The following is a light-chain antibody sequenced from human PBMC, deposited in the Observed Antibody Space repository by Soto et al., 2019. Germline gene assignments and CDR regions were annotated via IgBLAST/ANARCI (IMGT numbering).Light chain of an antibody. CDR1: QSISSW. V-gene: IGKV1-5*01. Sequence: DIQMTQSPSTLSASVGDRVTITCRASQSISSWLAWYQQKPGKAPKLLIYDASSLESGVPSRFSGSGSGTAFTLTISSLQPDDFATYYCQQYNSYKTFGQGTKLEIK. CDR3: QQYNSYKT. J-gene: IGKJ2*01. CDR2: DAS.